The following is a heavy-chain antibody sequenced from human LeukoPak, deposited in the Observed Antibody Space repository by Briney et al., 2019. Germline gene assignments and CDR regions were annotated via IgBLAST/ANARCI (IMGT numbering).Heavy chain of an antibody. D-gene: IGHD6-6*01. CDR2: INWNGAST. Sequence: GGSLRLSCAASGFSFDDLGMTWVRQVPGKVLEWVAGINWNGASTGYADSVRGRFTISRDNAKNSLYLQMNSLRAEDTALYYCARAVCPTIKFCDSSYFMDVWGKGTTVNVS. J-gene: IGHJ6*03. CDR3: ARAVCPTIKFCDSSYFMDV. CDR1: GFSFDDLG. V-gene: IGHV3-20*04.